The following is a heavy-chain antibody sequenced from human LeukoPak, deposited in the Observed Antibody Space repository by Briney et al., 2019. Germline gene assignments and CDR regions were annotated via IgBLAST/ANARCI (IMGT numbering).Heavy chain of an antibody. D-gene: IGHD5-12*01. CDR3: ARDHPLHVVATTTVGNWFDP. CDR1: GFTFSSYT. Sequence: GGSLRLSCAASGFTFSSYTMNWVRQAPGKGLEWVSSISISSSYIYYADSVKGRFTISRDNAKNSLYLQMNSLRAEDTAVYYCARDHPLHVVATTTVGNWFDPWGQGTLVTVSS. J-gene: IGHJ5*02. V-gene: IGHV3-21*01. CDR2: ISISSSYI.